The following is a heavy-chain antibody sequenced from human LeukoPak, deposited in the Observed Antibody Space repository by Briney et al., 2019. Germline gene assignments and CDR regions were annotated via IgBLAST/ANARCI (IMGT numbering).Heavy chain of an antibody. CDR3: TGNYYGSGSYADFDY. CDR2: IRSTANGYAT. D-gene: IGHD3-10*01. CDR1: GFTFSGSA. V-gene: IGHV3-73*01. J-gene: IGHJ4*02. Sequence: GGPLRLYCAASGFTFSGSALHWVRQASGKGLEWVGRIRSTANGYATAYAASVKGRLTISRDDSKNTAYLQMDSLKTEDTAVYYCTGNYYGSGSYADFDYWGQGTLVTVSS.